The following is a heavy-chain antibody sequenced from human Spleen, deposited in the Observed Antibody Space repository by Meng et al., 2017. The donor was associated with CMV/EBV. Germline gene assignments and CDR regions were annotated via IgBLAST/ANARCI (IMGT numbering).Heavy chain of an antibody. Sequence: SETLSLTCTVSGGSISSSSYYWGWIRQPPGKGLEWIGSIYYNGNTYYKPSFKSRITISIDTSKNQFTLKVNSVTAADTAVYYCAREGGASWFDYWGQGTLVTVS. V-gene: IGHV4-39*06. CDR2: IYYNGNT. CDR1: GGSISSSSYY. CDR3: AREGGASWFDY. J-gene: IGHJ4*02. D-gene: IGHD3-16*01.